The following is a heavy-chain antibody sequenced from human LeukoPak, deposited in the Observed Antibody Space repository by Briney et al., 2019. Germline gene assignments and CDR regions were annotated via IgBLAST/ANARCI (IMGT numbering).Heavy chain of an antibody. Sequence: GGSLRLSCAVSGFTFSYAWMSWVRQAPGKGLEWVSVIYSGGSTYYADSVKGRFTISRDSSKNTLYLQMNSLRAEDTAVYYCARADYGDYLFDYWGQGTLVTVSS. CDR1: GFTFSYAW. J-gene: IGHJ4*02. V-gene: IGHV3-66*01. CDR3: ARADYGDYLFDY. CDR2: IYSGGST. D-gene: IGHD4-17*01.